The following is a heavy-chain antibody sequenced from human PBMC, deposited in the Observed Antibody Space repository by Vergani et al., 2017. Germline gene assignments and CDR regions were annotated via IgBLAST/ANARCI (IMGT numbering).Heavy chain of an antibody. CDR2: ISAYNGNT. Sequence: VQLVESGGGLVQPGRSLRLSCAASGFTFSSYGISWVRQAPGQGLEWMGWISAYNGNTNYAQKLQGRVTMTTDTSTSTAYMELRSLRSDDTAVYYCARGHTVTTEYYYYYYGMDVWGQGTTVTVSS. V-gene: IGHV1-18*01. J-gene: IGHJ6*02. CDR3: ARGHTVTTEYYYYYYGMDV. D-gene: IGHD4-17*01. CDR1: GFTFSSYG.